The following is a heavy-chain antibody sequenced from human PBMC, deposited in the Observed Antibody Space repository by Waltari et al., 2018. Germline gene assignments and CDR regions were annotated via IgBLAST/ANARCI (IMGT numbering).Heavy chain of an antibody. D-gene: IGHD2-15*01. CDR3: ATDGRYCSGGSCYSWHFAHI. Sequence: EVQLVQSGAEVKKPGATVKISCKVSGYTFTDYYMHWVQPAPGKGLEWMGLVDPEDGETIYAEKFQGRVTITADTSTDTAYMELSSLRSEDTAVYYCATDGRYCSGGSCYSWHFAHIWGQGTMVTVSS. CDR1: GYTFTDYY. V-gene: IGHV1-69-2*01. CDR2: VDPEDGET. J-gene: IGHJ3*02.